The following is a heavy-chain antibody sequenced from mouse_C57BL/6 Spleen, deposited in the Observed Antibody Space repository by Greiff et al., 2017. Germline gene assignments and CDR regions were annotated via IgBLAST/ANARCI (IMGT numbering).Heavy chain of an antibody. D-gene: IGHD1-1*01. V-gene: IGHV5-4*03. J-gene: IGHJ1*03. Sequence: EVMLVESGGGLVKPGGSLKLSCAASGFTFSSYAMSWVRQTPEKRLAWVATISDGGSYTYYPDNVKGRFTISRDNAKNNLYLQMSQLKSEDTAMYYCASNYYGSSYRYFDVWGTGTTVTVSS. CDR3: ASNYYGSSYRYFDV. CDR1: GFTFSSYA. CDR2: ISDGGSYT.